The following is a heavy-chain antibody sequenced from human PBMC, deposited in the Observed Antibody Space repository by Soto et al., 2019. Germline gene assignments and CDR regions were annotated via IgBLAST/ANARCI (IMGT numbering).Heavy chain of an antibody. CDR1: GGSISSGGYY. D-gene: IGHD3-22*01. J-gene: IGHJ3*02. V-gene: IGHV4-31*03. Sequence: QVQLQESGPGLVKPSQTLSLTCTVSGGSISSGGYYWSWIRQHPGKGLEWIGYIYYSGSTYYNPSLKSRVTISVDTSKNQFSLKLSSVTAADTGVYYCARDPRSGYDSSGYYYTGAFDIWGQGTMVTVSS. CDR3: ARDPRSGYDSSGYYYTGAFDI. CDR2: IYYSGST.